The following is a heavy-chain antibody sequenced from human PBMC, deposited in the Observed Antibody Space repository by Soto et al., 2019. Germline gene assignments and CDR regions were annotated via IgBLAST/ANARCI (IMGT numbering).Heavy chain of an antibody. Sequence: ASVKVSCKASGYTFTSYAMHWVRQAPGQRLEWMGWINAGNGNTKYSQKFQGRVTITRDTSTSTVYMELSSLRSEDTAVYYCARGSPYYYDSSGYVQSPYAFDIWGQGTMVTVSS. J-gene: IGHJ3*02. CDR2: INAGNGNT. CDR3: ARGSPYYYDSSGYVQSPYAFDI. CDR1: GYTFTSYA. D-gene: IGHD3-22*01. V-gene: IGHV1-3*01.